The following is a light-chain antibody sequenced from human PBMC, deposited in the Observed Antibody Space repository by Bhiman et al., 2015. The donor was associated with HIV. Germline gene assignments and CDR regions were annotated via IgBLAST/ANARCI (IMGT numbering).Light chain of an antibody. CDR3: SSYTISSTTV. V-gene: IGLV2-14*03. J-gene: IGLJ1*01. Sequence: QSALTQPRSVSGSPGQSVTISCTGTTSDVGGYNYVSWYQQHPGKGPKLMIYDVSNRPSGVSNRFSGSKSGNTASLTISGLQAEDEADYYCSSYTISSTTVFGSGTKVTVL. CDR1: TSDVGGYNY. CDR2: DVS.